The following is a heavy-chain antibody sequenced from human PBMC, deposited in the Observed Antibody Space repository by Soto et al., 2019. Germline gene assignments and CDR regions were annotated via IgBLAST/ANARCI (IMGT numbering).Heavy chain of an antibody. Sequence: PGESLKISCKGSGYSFTSYWIGWVRQMPGKGLEWMGIIYPGDSDTRYSPSFQGQVTISRDNSRNTLDLHMSSLRAEDTALYHCVSWVSAHFDYWGQGTMVTVSS. D-gene: IGHD2-8*01. V-gene: IGHV5-51*01. J-gene: IGHJ4*02. CDR1: GYSFTSYW. CDR3: VSWVSAHFDY. CDR2: IYPGDSDT.